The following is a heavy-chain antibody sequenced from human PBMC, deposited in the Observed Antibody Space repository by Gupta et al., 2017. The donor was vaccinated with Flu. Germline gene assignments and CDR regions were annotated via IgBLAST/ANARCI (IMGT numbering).Heavy chain of an antibody. CDR1: GFSFSDYA. Sequence: EVQLLASGGGLVQPGGSLRLSCPVSGFSFSDYAMSWVRQAPGKGLEWVSVINEVGRSTRYADSVRGRFTISRDNSKTTLTLQLNNRSADDTAVYYCAKVDSRGVSGPYYVESWGQGTLVTVSS. V-gene: IGHV3-23*01. J-gene: IGHJ4*02. CDR3: AKVDSRGVSGPYYVES. D-gene: IGHD3-22*01. CDR2: INEVGRST.